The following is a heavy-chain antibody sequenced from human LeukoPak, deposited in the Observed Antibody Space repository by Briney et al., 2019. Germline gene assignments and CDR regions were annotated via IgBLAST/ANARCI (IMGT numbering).Heavy chain of an antibody. D-gene: IGHD4-17*01. Sequence: GGSLKLSCAASGFTFSNAWMSWVRQAPGKGLEWVGRIKSKTDGGTTDYAAPVKGRFTISRDDSKNTLYLQMNSLKTEDTAVYYCTTADYGDRRYYYGMDVWGQGTTVTVSS. V-gene: IGHV3-15*01. CDR2: IKSKTDGGTT. CDR1: GFTFSNAW. J-gene: IGHJ6*02. CDR3: TTADYGDRRYYYGMDV.